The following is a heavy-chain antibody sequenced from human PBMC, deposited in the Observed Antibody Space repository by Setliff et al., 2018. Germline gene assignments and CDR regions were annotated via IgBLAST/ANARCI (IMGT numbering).Heavy chain of an antibody. CDR3: ARHALSFDSAWDV. V-gene: IGHV4-59*08. CDR2: IYSSGST. CDR1: GGSISSSY. D-gene: IGHD3-9*01. J-gene: IGHJ6*04. Sequence: SETLSLTCTVSGGSISSSYWTWIRQPPGKGLEWIGYIYSSGSTNNNPSLKSRVTISLDTSKNQFSLSLSSATAADTAVYYCARHALSFDSAWDVWGKGTTVTVSS.